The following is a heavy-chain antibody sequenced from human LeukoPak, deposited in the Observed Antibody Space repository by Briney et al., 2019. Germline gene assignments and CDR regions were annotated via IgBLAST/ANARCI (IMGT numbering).Heavy chain of an antibody. D-gene: IGHD3-22*01. V-gene: IGHV3-66*01. J-gene: IGHJ4*02. Sequence: GGSLRLSCAASGFTVSSNYMSWVRQAPGKGLEWVSVIYSGGSTYYADSVKGRFTISRDNSKNTLYLQMNSLRAEDTAVYNCATESYYYDSSGYYFDYWGQGTLVTVSS. CDR1: GFTVSSNY. CDR2: IYSGGST. CDR3: ATESYYYDSSGYYFDY.